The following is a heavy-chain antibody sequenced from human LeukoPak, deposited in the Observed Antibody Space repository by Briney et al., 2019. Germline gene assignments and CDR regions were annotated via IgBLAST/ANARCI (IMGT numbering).Heavy chain of an antibody. CDR3: ATRGDLSWFGALRH. CDR1: GFTFSNYW. D-gene: IGHD3-16*02. J-gene: IGHJ4*02. V-gene: IGHV3-7*01. CDR2: IGQDGRET. Sequence: PGGSLRLSCVVSGFTFSNYWMDWVRQARGKGLEWVAFIGQDGRETNYAGSVKGRFTISRDNAKNSLYLQMNNLRVEDTAVYYCATRGDLSWFGALRHWSQGTVVTVSS.